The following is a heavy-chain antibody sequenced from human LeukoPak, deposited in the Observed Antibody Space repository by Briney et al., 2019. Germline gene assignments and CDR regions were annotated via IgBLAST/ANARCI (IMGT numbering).Heavy chain of an antibody. V-gene: IGHV4-34*01. CDR2: INHSGST. CDR3: ARGETYYYDSSGYYWVVDYFDY. Sequence: SETLSLTCAVYGGPFSGYYWSWIRQPPGKGLEWIGEINHSGSTNYNPPLKSRVTISVDTSKNQFSLKLSSVTAADTAVYYCARGETYYYDSSGYYWVVDYFDYWGQGTLVTVSS. CDR1: GGPFSGYY. D-gene: IGHD3-22*01. J-gene: IGHJ4*02.